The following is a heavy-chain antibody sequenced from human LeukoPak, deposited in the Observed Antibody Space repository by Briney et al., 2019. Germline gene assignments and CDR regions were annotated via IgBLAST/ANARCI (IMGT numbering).Heavy chain of an antibody. D-gene: IGHD6-19*01. CDR1: GFTFSSYS. V-gene: IGHV3-21*01. Sequence: GGSLRLSCAASGFTFSSYSMNWVRQAPGKGLECVSSISSSSSYIYYADSVKGRFTISRDNAKNSLYLQVNSLRAEDTAVYYCARGSSGWYYFDYWGQGTLVTVSS. J-gene: IGHJ4*02. CDR2: ISSSSSYI. CDR3: ARGSSGWYYFDY.